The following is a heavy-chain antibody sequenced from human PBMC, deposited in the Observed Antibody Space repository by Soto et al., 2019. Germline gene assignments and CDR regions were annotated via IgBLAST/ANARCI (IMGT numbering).Heavy chain of an antibody. CDR1: GFLFSEFG. Sequence: HPGGSLRLSCSASGFLFSEFGMHWVRQAPGKGLEWVALIWPAGTNKYYADSVKGRFTISRDNSRNSLYLQMNSLRAEDSAVYYCASADGYNAFDYWGQGTLVTV. CDR3: ASADGYNAFDY. D-gene: IGHD5-12*01. CDR2: IWPAGTNK. J-gene: IGHJ4*02. V-gene: IGHV3-33*01.